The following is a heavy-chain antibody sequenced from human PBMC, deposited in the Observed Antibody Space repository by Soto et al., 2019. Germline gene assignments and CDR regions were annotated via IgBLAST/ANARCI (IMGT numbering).Heavy chain of an antibody. CDR2: FDPEDGET. Sequence: KGSCKGFCYTLTELSMHWVRQAPGKGLEWMGGFDPEDGETIYAQKFQGRVTMTEDTSTDTAYMELSSLRSEDTAVYYCATGITGTYDYWGQGTLVTVSS. CDR1: CYTLTELS. V-gene: IGHV1-24*01. D-gene: IGHD1-20*01. CDR3: ATGITGTYDY. J-gene: IGHJ4*02.